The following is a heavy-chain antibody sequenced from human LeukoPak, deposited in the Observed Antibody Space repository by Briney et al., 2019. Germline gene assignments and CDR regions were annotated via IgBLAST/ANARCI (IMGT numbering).Heavy chain of an antibody. V-gene: IGHV4-30-2*01. J-gene: IGHJ3*02. Sequence: SETLSLTCTVSGGSISSGGYSWSWIRQPPGKGLEWIGYIYHSGSTYYNPSLKSRVTISVDRSKNQFSLKLSSVTAADTAVYYCAREGYYCGGDCPDAFDIWGQGTMVTVSS. CDR1: GGSISSGGYS. CDR3: AREGYYCGGDCPDAFDI. D-gene: IGHD2-21*02. CDR2: IYHSGST.